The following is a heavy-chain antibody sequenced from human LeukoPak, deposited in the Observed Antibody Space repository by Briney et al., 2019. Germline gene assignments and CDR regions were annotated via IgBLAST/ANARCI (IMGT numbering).Heavy chain of an antibody. CDR3: SRFRGELMDGFDF. CDR2: IYAGDADT. J-gene: IGHJ4*02. Sequence: PADSLKISCKGSGHSFSTDWSAWGRHLPGKGREWMGVIYAGDADTRYGPAFQSQVTISSDKSPNTSFFQQTNLKASDTAMDYCSRFRGELMDGFDFWGRGTLVTVSS. D-gene: IGHD1-7*01. V-gene: IGHV5-51*01. CDR1: GHSFSTDW.